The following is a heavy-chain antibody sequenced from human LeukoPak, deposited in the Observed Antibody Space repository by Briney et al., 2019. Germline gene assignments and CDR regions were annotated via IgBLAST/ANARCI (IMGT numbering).Heavy chain of an antibody. D-gene: IGHD3-10*01. CDR3: ARGSDDLLLSFDY. CDR1: GGSFSGYY. CDR2: INHSGST. V-gene: IGHV4-34*01. Sequence: SETLSLTCAVYGGSFSGYYWSWIRQPPGKGLEWIGEINHSGSTNYNPSLKSRVTISVDTSKNQFSLKLSSVTAADTAVYYCARGSDDLLLSFDYWGQGTLVTVSS. J-gene: IGHJ4*02.